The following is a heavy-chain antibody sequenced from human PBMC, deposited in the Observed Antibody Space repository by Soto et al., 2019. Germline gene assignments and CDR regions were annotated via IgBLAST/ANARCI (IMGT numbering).Heavy chain of an antibody. J-gene: IGHJ6*02. V-gene: IGHV1-18*01. CDR3: ARDSSPSNYYYYGMDV. Sequence: ASVKVSCKASGYTFTSYGISWVRQAPGQGLEWMGWISAYNGNTNYAQKLQGRVTMTTDTSTSTAYMELRSLRSDDTAVYYCARDSSPSNYYYYGMDVWGQGTTVTVSS. CDR2: ISAYNGNT. CDR1: GYTFTSYG.